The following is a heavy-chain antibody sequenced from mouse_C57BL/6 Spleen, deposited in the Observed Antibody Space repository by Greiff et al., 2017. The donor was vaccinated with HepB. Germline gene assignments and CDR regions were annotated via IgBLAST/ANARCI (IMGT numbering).Heavy chain of an antibody. V-gene: IGHV1-64*01. Sequence: VQLQQPGAELVKPGASVKLSCKASGYTFTSYWMHWVKQRPGQGLEWIGMIHPNSGSTNYNEKFKSKATLTVDKSSSTAYMQLSSLTSEDSAVYYCASLYDGYLHYYAMDYWGQGTSVTVSS. D-gene: IGHD2-3*01. CDR3: ASLYDGYLHYYAMDY. CDR2: IHPNSGST. CDR1: GYTFTSYW. J-gene: IGHJ4*01.